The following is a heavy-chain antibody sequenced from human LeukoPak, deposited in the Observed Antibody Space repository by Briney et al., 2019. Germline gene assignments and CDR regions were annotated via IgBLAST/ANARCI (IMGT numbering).Heavy chain of an antibody. D-gene: IGHD5-18*01. CDR3: ARLRPVGYSYGNLDY. V-gene: IGHV4-34*01. CDR1: GGSFSGYY. CDR2: INHSGST. Sequence: SETLSLTCAVYGGSFSGYYWSWIRQPPGKGLEWIGEINHSGSTNYNPSLKSRVTISVDTSKNQYSLKLSSVTAADTAVYYCARLRPVGYSYGNLDYWGQGTLVTVSS. J-gene: IGHJ4*02.